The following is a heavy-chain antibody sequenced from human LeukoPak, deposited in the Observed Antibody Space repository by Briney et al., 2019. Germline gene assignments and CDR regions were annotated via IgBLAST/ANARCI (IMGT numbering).Heavy chain of an antibody. D-gene: IGHD2-2*01. J-gene: IGHJ6*03. CDR2: ISYDGSNK. Sequence: GGSLRLSCAASGFTFSSYAMHWVRQAPGKGLEWVAVISYDGSNKYYADSVKGRFTISRDNSKNTLYLQMNSLRAEDTAVYYCARAGPAAIYDYYYMDVWGKGTTVTVSS. CDR1: GFTFSSYA. V-gene: IGHV3-30*04. CDR3: ARAGPAAIYDYYYMDV.